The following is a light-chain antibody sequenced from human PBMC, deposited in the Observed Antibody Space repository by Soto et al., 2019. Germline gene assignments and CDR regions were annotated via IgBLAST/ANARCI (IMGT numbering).Light chain of an antibody. CDR3: QQYGSSPTWT. Sequence: IVVTQSPSTLSVSPVERVTLSWRASQSVDINLAWYQQKPGQAPRLVIYGASTRATGIPARFSGSGSGTDFTLTISRLEPEDSAVYYCQQYGSSPTWTFGQGTKVDIK. CDR2: GAS. V-gene: IGKV3-20*01. CDR1: QSVDIN. J-gene: IGKJ1*01.